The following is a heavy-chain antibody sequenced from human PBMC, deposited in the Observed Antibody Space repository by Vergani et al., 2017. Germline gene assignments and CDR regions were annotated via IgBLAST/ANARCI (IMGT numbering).Heavy chain of an antibody. V-gene: IGHV3-21*01. Sequence: EVQMVESGGGLVKPGGSLRLSCVASGFTFSHYSMNWVRQAPGKGLEWVSSIIGNHDDVYYADSVKGRFTISRDNDKISLYLDMGSLGAEDTAVYYCVRDVRVSRTWGQGTLVAVSS. CDR3: VRDVRVSRT. CDR1: GFTFSHYS. CDR2: IIGNHDDV. J-gene: IGHJ3*01.